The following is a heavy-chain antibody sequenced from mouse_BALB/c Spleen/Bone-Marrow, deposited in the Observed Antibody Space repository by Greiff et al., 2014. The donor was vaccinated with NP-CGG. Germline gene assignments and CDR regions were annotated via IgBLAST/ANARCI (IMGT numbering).Heavy chain of an antibody. CDR1: GYSFTGYF. V-gene: IGHV1-20*02. CDR3: AREGGYYYGSSPYFDV. CDR2: INPYNGDT. Sequence: VQLKESGPELVKPGASVEISCKASGYSFTGYFMNWVMQSHGKSLEWIGRINPYNGDTFYNQKFKGKATLTVDKSSSTAHMELRSLASEDSAVYYCAREGGYYYGSSPYFDVWGAGTTVTVSS. J-gene: IGHJ1*01. D-gene: IGHD1-1*01.